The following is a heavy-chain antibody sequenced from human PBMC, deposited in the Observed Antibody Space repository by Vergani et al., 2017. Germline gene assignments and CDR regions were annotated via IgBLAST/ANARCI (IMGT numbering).Heavy chain of an antibody. CDR2: IGTAGDT. J-gene: IGHJ5*02. CDR1: GFTFSSYD. CDR3: ARGHYDFWSGYYSSAHTDNWFDP. D-gene: IGHD3-3*01. Sequence: EVQLVESGGGLVQPGGSLRLSCAASGFTFSSYDMHWVRQATGKGLEWVSAIGTAGDTYYTGSVKGRFPISRENAKNSLYLQMNSLRAGDTVLYYFARGHYDFWSGYYSSAHTDNWFDPWGQGTLVTVSS. V-gene: IGHV3-13*01.